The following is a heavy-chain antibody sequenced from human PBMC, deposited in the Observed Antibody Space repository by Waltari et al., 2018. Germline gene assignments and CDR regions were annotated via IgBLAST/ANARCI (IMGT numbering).Heavy chain of an antibody. Sequence: QVHLVQSGAEVKRPGSSVKVSCRPSGGSFSSFPISWVRQAPGGGLEWMGRSVPLLGITNHAQKFQGRVSISADKSTNSVFLELSSLTSEDTAVYSCLGYYYDKRGFQFYFDNRGQGTLVTVSS. CDR3: LGYYYDKRGFQFYFDN. J-gene: IGHJ4*02. CDR1: GGSFSSFP. V-gene: IGHV1-69*02. D-gene: IGHD3-22*01. CDR2: SVPLLGIT.